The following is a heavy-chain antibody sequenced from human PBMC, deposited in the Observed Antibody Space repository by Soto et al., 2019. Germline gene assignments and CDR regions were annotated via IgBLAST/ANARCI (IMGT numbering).Heavy chain of an antibody. CDR3: AKLPAGCGGDCYPPHDAFDV. V-gene: IGHV3-23*01. D-gene: IGHD2-21*01. CDR1: GFSFSTYA. J-gene: IGHJ3*01. Sequence: GGSLRLSCAASGFSFSTYAMNWVRQAPGKGLEWVSAISASGDRIYYADSVQGRFTISRDNPKTTLYLQMNSLRAEDTAVYYCAKLPAGCGGDCYPPHDAFDVWGQGTMVTVSS. CDR2: ISASGDRI.